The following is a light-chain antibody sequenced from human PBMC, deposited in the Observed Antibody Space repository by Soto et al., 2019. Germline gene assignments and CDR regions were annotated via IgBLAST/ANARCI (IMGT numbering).Light chain of an antibody. V-gene: IGKV1-5*03. CDR3: QQYNSYRCT. CDR1: QSSSSW. CDR2: HAS. J-gene: IGKJ2*02. Sequence: DIQMTQSPSTLSASVGDRVTITCRARQSSSSWLAWYQQKPGKATKLLIYHASSLASGVPSRFSGIGSRTEFTLIIRNHERDDFAKNYRQQYNSYRCTFGQGTKLEMK.